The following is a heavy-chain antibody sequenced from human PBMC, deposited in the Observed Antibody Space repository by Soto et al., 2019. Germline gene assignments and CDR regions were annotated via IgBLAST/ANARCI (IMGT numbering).Heavy chain of an antibody. CDR2: ISNDGSNK. Sequence: QLQLVESGGGVVQPGRSLRLSCAASGFTFSSYAMHWVRQAPGKGLESVAVISNDGSNKYYADSVKGRLTISRDNSKSTLYLQMNSLRVEDTAVYYCARDGGDGYNQIDYWGQGTLVTVSS. CDR3: ARDGGDGYNQIDY. D-gene: IGHD1-1*01. J-gene: IGHJ4*02. CDR1: GFTFSSYA. V-gene: IGHV3-30-3*01.